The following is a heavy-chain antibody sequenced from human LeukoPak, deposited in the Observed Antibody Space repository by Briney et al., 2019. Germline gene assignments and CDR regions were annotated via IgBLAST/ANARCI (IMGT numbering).Heavy chain of an antibody. D-gene: IGHD3-10*01. Sequence: GGSLRLSCAASGFSFSSYAMSWVRQAPGKGLEWVSAISGSGGSTYYADSVKGRFTISRDNSKNTLYLQMNSLRAEDTAVYYCAREKVVRGVPDAFDIWGQGTMVTVSS. V-gene: IGHV3-23*01. CDR3: AREKVVRGVPDAFDI. CDR1: GFSFSSYA. J-gene: IGHJ3*02. CDR2: ISGSGGST.